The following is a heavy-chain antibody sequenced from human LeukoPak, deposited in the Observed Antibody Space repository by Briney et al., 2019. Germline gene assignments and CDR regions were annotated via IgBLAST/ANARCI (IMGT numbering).Heavy chain of an antibody. CDR2: INPNSGGT. Sequence: GASVKVSCKASGYTLTGYYMHWVRQAPGQGLEWMGRINPNSGGTNYAQKFQGRVTMTRDTSISTAYMELSRLRSDDTAVYYCARASHYDYVWGSYLNYYYYMDVWGKGTTVTVSS. CDR1: GYTLTGYY. V-gene: IGHV1-2*06. CDR3: ARASHYDYVWGSYLNYYYYMDV. D-gene: IGHD3-16*02. J-gene: IGHJ6*03.